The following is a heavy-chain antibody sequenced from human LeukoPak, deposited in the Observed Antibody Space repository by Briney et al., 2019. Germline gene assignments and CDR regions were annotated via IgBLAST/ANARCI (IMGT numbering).Heavy chain of an antibody. J-gene: IGHJ3*02. CDR2: IIPILGIA. V-gene: IGHV1-69*10. Sequence: SVKVSCKASGGTFSSYAISWVRQAPGQGLEWMGGIIPILGIANYAQKFQGRVTITADKSTSTAYMELSSLRSEDTAVYYCARAAAALAFDIWGQGTMVTVSS. CDR3: ARAAAALAFDI. CDR1: GGTFSSYA. D-gene: IGHD6-6*01.